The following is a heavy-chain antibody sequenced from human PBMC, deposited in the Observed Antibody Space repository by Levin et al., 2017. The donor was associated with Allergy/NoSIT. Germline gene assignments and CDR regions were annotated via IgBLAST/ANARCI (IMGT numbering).Heavy chain of an antibody. Sequence: ASVKVSCKTSGYTFIAYYMHWVRQVPGQGLEWMGWINPNSGGTKYEQNFQGRVTMTRDTSIRTAYIELSRLTSDDTAMYYCARDVDTSRKDAFDIWGQGTMVTVSS. CDR1: GYTFIAYY. J-gene: IGHJ3*02. D-gene: IGHD5-18*01. CDR3: ARDVDTSRKDAFDI. CDR2: INPNSGGT. V-gene: IGHV1-2*02.